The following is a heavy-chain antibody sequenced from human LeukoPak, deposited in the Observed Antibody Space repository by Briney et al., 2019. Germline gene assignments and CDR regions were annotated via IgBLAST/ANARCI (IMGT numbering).Heavy chain of an antibody. V-gene: IGHV4-59*01. CDR1: GGSISSYY. CDR2: IYYSGST. CDR3: ARGLLRRDGYNWVY. D-gene: IGHD5-24*01. Sequence: SETLSLTCTVSGGSISSYYWSWVRQPPGKGLEWIGDIYYSGSTNYNPSLTSRVTISVDTSKNQFSLKLSSVTAADTAAYYCARGLLRRDGYNWVYWGQGTLVTVSS. J-gene: IGHJ4*02.